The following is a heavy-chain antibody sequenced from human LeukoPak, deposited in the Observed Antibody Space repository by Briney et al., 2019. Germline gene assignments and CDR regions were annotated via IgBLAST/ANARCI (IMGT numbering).Heavy chain of an antibody. Sequence: PGGSLRLSCAASGLTFSSYSMNWVRQAPGKGLEWVSSISSSSYIYYADSVKGRFTISRDNAKNSLYLQMNSLRAEDTAVYYCARDDLVFGVVTPFDYWGQGTLVTVSS. V-gene: IGHV3-21*01. J-gene: IGHJ4*02. CDR1: GLTFSSYS. CDR3: ARDDLVFGVVTPFDY. D-gene: IGHD3-3*01. CDR2: ISSSSYI.